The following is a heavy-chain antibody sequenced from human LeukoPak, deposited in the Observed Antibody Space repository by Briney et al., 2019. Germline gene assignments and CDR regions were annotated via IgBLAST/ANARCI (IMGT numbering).Heavy chain of an antibody. J-gene: IGHJ5*02. CDR2: INTNTGNP. CDR1: GYTFTSYA. V-gene: IGHV7-4-1*02. CDR3: AREHHYDFWSGYFRSGSWFDP. Sequence: ASVTVSCKASGYTFTSYAMNWVRQAPGQGLEWMGWINTNTGNPTYAQGFTGRFVSSLDTSVSTAYLQISSLKAEDTAVYYCAREHHYDFWSGYFRSGSWFDPWGQGTLVTVSS. D-gene: IGHD3-3*01.